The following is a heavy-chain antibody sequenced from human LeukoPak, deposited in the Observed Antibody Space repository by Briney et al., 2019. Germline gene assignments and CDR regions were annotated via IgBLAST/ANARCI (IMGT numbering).Heavy chain of an antibody. CDR2: ISAYNGNT. V-gene: IGHV1-18*01. Sequence: GASVKVSCKASGYTFTSYGISWVRQAPGQGLEWMGWISAYNGNTNYAQKLQGRVTMTTDTSTSTAYMELRSLRSDDTAVYYCARDLGMVATPIPNPYYYMNVWGKGTTVTVSS. CDR1: GYTFTSYG. J-gene: IGHJ6*03. D-gene: IGHD5-12*01. CDR3: ARDLGMVATPIPNPYYYMNV.